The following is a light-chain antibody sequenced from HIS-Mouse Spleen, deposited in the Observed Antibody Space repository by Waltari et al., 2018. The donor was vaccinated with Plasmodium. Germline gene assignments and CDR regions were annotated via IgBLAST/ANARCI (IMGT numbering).Light chain of an antibody. Sequence: QSALTQPASVSGSPGQSITISCTGTSSDVGGYNYVSWYQQHPGKAPKLMIYEVSNRPSGVSNRFSGSNAGNTASLTISGLQPEDEADYYCSSYTSSSTRVFGGGTKLTVL. CDR2: EVS. CDR1: SSDVGGYNY. J-gene: IGLJ2*01. CDR3: SSYTSSSTRV. V-gene: IGLV2-14*01.